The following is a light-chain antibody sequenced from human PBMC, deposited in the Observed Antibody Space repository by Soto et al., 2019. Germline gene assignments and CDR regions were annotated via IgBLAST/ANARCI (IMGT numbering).Light chain of an antibody. Sequence: QSVLTQPPSASGTPGQRVTISCSGASSNIGSNYVYWYQQLPGTAPTLLIHKNNQRPSGVPDRFSGSESGTSASLAISGLRSGDEADYYCAAWDYSLSGWVFGGGTKLTVL. J-gene: IGLJ3*02. CDR1: SSNIGSNY. V-gene: IGLV1-47*01. CDR3: AAWDYSLSGWV. CDR2: KNN.